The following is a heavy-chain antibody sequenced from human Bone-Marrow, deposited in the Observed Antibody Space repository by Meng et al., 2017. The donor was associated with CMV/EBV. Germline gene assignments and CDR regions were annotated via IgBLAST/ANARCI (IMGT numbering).Heavy chain of an antibody. D-gene: IGHD5-18*01. Sequence: GESLKISCADSGFTFSSYAMSWVRQAPGKGLEWVSAISGSGGSTYYADSVKGRFTISRDNSKNTLYLQMNSLRAEDTAVYYCARESAWYSYGYGDYYYGMDVWGQGTTVTVSS. CDR3: ARESAWYSYGYGDYYYGMDV. CDR2: ISGSGGST. CDR1: GFTFSSYA. J-gene: IGHJ6*02. V-gene: IGHV3-23*01.